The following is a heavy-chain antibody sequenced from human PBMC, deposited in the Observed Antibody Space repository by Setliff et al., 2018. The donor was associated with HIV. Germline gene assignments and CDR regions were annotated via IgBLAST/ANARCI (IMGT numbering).Heavy chain of an antibody. J-gene: IGHJ4*02. D-gene: IGHD3-10*01. V-gene: IGHV4-61*02. CDR3: ARHDPEETLSFGDLSSLANFDS. CDR2: VYTSGSA. Sequence: SETLSLTCTVSGGSINNGTYFWTWIRQPAGKPLEWVGRVYTSGSATYNPSLKSRVSISTDTSTNQFSLKLSSVTAADTAVYYCARHDPEETLSFGDLSSLANFDSWGQGTLVTVSS. CDR1: GGSINNGTYF.